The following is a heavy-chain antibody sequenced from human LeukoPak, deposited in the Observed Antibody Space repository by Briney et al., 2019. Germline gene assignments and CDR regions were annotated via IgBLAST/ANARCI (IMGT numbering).Heavy chain of an antibody. J-gene: IGHJ4*02. V-gene: IGHV3-30*18. CDR3: AKGGSGSDFWSGYYEGAFDY. CDR2: ISYDGSNK. CDR1: GFTFSSYG. D-gene: IGHD3-3*01. Sequence: PERSLRLSCAASGFTFSSYGMHWVRQAPGKGLEWVAVISYDGSNKYYADSVKGRFTISRDNSKNTLYLQMNSLRAEDTAVYYCAKGGSGSDFWSGYYEGAFDYWGQGTLVTVSS.